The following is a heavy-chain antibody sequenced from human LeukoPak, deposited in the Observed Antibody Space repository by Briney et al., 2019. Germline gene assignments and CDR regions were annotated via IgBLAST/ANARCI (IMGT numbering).Heavy chain of an antibody. CDR1: GYTFTSYG. V-gene: IGHV1-2*06. J-gene: IGHJ4*02. Sequence: GASVKVSCKASGYTFTSYGISWVRQAPGQGLEWMGRIDPNSGGTNYAQKFQGRVTMTRDTSISTAYMELSRLRSDDTAVYYCASFSLRGPFDYWGQGTLVTVSS. CDR2: IDPNSGGT. CDR3: ASFSLRGPFDY. D-gene: IGHD4-17*01.